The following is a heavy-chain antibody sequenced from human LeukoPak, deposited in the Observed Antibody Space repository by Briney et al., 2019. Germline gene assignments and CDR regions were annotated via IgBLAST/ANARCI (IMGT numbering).Heavy chain of an antibody. D-gene: IGHD6-19*01. J-gene: IGHJ4*02. V-gene: IGHV3-23*01. CDR3: AKAHSSGWTTRYFDC. Sequence: GGSLRLSCAASEFTFSSYAMGWVRQAPGKGLEWVSLIDYGSGGSHDADSVKGRFTISRDNSKNTLYLQMNSLRAEDTAIYYCAKAHSSGWTTRYFDCWGQGALVTVSS. CDR1: EFTFSSYA. CDR2: IDYGSGGS.